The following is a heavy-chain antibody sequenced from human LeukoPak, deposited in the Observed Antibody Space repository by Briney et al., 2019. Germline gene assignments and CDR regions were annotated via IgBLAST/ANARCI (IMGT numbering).Heavy chain of an antibody. D-gene: IGHD2-21*02. CDR1: GGPISNYY. Sequence: PSETLSLTCDVSGGPISNYYWTWIRQPPWKGLEWLGFIYNGATTNYNPSLKSRVTISVDTSKNQFSLRLSSVTAADTAVYYCARLSGDPWYWGQGTLVTVSS. CDR3: ARLSGDPWY. V-gene: IGHV4-4*08. CDR2: IYNGATT. J-gene: IGHJ4*02.